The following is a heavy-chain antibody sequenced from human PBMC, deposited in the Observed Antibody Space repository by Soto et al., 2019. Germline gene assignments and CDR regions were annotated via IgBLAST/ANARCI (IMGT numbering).Heavy chain of an antibody. CDR2: INHSGST. V-gene: IGHV4-34*01. Sequence: SETLSLTCAVYCGSFSGYYWSWIRQPPGKGLEWIGEINHSGSTNYNPSLKSRVTISVDTSKNQFSLKLSSVTAADTAVYYCARVPAAKNYYYGMDVWGQGTTVTVSS. CDR3: ARVPAAKNYYYGMDV. CDR1: CGSFSGYY. D-gene: IGHD2-2*01. J-gene: IGHJ6*02.